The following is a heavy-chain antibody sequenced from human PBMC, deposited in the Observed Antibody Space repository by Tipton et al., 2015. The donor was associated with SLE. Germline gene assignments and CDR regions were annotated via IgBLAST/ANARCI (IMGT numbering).Heavy chain of an antibody. CDR1: GGSISSHY. V-gene: IGHV4-59*08. J-gene: IGHJ5*02. CDR2: IYYSGST. CDR3: ARAGFLEWFDP. D-gene: IGHD3-3*01. Sequence: TLSLTCTVSGGSISSHYWSWIRQPPGKGLEWIGYIYYSGSTNYNPSLKSRVTISVDTSKNQFSLKLSSVTAADTAVYYCARAGFLEWFDPWGQGTLVTVSS.